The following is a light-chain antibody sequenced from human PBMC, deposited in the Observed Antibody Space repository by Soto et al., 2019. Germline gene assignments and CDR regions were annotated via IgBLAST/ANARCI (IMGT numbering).Light chain of an antibody. CDR1: QSVSSK. J-gene: IGKJ1*01. V-gene: IGKV3-15*01. Sequence: ETVMTQSPATLSVSPGEGATLSCRASQSVSSKLAWYQQKPGQAPRLLIYDASTRATGIPARFSGSGSETEFTLTISRRKSEDFAVYYCKQYSNWPPWTFGQGTKVEIK. CDR2: DAS. CDR3: KQYSNWPPWT.